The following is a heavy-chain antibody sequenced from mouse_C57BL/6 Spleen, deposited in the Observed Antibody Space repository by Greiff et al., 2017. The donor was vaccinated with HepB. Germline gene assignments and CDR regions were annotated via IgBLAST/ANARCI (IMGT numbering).Heavy chain of an antibody. CDR3: ARGTGTGLAY. CDR2: ISDGGSYT. D-gene: IGHD4-1*01. CDR1: GFTFSSYA. V-gene: IGHV5-4*01. Sequence: EVQGVESGGGLVKPGGSLKLSCAASGFTFSSYAMSWVRQTPEKRLEWVATISDGGSYTYYPDNVKGRFTISRDNAKNNLYLQMSHLKSEDTAMYYCARGTGTGLAYWGQGTLVTVSA. J-gene: IGHJ3*01.